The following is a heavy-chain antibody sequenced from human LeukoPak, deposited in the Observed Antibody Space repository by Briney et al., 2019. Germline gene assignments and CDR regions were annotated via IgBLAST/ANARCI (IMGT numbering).Heavy chain of an antibody. Sequence: ASVKVSCKASGYTFTGYYMHWVRQAAGQGLEWMGWINPNSGGTNYAQKFQGRVTMTRDTSISTAYMELSRLRSDDTAVYYCARYCSSTSFPYYYYYYMDVWGKGTTVTVSS. V-gene: IGHV1-2*02. J-gene: IGHJ6*03. CDR1: GYTFTGYY. D-gene: IGHD2-2*01. CDR2: INPNSGGT. CDR3: ARYCSSTSFPYYYYYYMDV.